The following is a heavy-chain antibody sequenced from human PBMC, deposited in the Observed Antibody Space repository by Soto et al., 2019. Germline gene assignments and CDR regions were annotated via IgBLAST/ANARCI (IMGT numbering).Heavy chain of an antibody. Sequence: EVQLVESGGGLVQPGGSLRLSCVVSGFSFSDHYMNWVRQAPGKGLEWVGRTRNKGNSYTTEYAASVKDRFTISRDDSKNSLYLQMNSLKTEDTAVYYCARERAMTGPDFEYWGQGTLVTVSS. CDR3: ARERAMTGPDFEY. CDR2: TRNKGNSYTT. J-gene: IGHJ4*02. CDR1: GFSFSDHY. V-gene: IGHV3-72*01. D-gene: IGHD3-9*01.